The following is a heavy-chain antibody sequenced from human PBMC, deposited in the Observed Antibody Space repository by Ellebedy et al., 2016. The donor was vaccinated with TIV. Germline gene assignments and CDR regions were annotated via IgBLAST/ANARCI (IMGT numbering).Heavy chain of an antibody. CDR2: IYQDGSFR. V-gene: IGHV3-7*01. Sequence: PRGSLRLSCAASGFSFRSYWMSWVRQAPGKGLEWVANIYQDGSFRYYVDSVKGRFTISRDNANNALFLQMNSLRAEDSALYYCARRGSYGDYAVQVNSWLDRWGRGTLVTVSS. J-gene: IGHJ5*02. D-gene: IGHD3-16*01. CDR3: ARRGSYGDYAVQVNSWLDR. CDR1: GFSFRSYW.